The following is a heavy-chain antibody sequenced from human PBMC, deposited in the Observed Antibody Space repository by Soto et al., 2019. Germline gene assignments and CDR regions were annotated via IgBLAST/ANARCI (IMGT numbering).Heavy chain of an antibody. CDR2: NYPGDSDT. Sequence: PGESLKISCKGSGYSFSNYWIVWVRQMPGKGLEWMGINYPGDSDTKYSPSLQGQVTISADTSISTAYLQWTSLKASDTAMYYCARSRRGAYSSGWYSLSGYYNYGIDVWGQGTTVTVSS. D-gene: IGHD6-19*01. J-gene: IGHJ6*02. CDR3: ARSRRGAYSSGWYSLSGYYNYGIDV. V-gene: IGHV5-51*01. CDR1: GYSFSNYW.